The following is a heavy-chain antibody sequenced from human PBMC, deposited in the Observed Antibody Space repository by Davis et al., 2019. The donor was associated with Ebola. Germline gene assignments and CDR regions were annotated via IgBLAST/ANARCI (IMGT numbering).Heavy chain of an antibody. J-gene: IGHJ4*02. CDR1: GYTFTGYY. CDR3: ARDGPYSSSWYFDY. Sequence: ASVKVSCKASGYTFTGYYMHWVRQAPGQGLEWMGWISAYNGNTNYAQKLQGRVTMTTDTSTSTAYMELRSLRSDDTAVYYCARDGPYSSSWYFDYWGQGTLVTVSS. CDR2: ISAYNGNT. V-gene: IGHV1-18*04. D-gene: IGHD6-13*01.